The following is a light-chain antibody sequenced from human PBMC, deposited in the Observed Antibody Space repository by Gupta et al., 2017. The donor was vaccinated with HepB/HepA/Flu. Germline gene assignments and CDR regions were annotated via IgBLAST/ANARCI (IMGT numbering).Light chain of an antibody. CDR2: KDS. Sequence: SYELTQPPSVSVSPGQTARITCSGDALPKQYAYWYQQKPGQAPVLVIYKDSERPSGIPERFSGSSSGITVTLTISGVQAEDEADYYCQSADSSGTSVLFGGGTKLTVL. J-gene: IGLJ2*01. V-gene: IGLV3-25*03. CDR1: ALPKQY. CDR3: QSADSSGTSVL.